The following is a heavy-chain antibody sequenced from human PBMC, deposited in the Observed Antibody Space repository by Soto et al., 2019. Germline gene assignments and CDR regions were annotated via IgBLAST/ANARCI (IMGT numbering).Heavy chain of an antibody. CDR2: IIPIFGTA. Sequence: ASVKVSCKASGGTFSSYAISWVRQAPGQGLEWMGGIIPIFGTANYAQKFQGRVTITADESTSTAYMELSSLRSEDTAVYYCARGQEYSYGYYYYGMDVWGQGTTVTVYS. CDR3: ARGQEYSYGYYYYGMDV. V-gene: IGHV1-69*13. CDR1: GGTFSSYA. J-gene: IGHJ6*02. D-gene: IGHD5-18*01.